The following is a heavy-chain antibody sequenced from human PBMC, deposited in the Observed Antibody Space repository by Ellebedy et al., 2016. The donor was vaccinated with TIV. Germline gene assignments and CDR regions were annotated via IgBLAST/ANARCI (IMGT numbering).Heavy chain of an antibody. CDR2: MNPNTGNT. CDR1: GGTFSSYF. D-gene: IGHD2-21*02. V-gene: IGHV1-8*02. CDR3: ARTYCNGDSCFSGVSDS. J-gene: IGHJ4*02. Sequence: ASVKVSCXASGGTFSSYFISWVRQASGQGLEWMGWMNPNTGNTGYAPKFQGRVSMTRITSISTAFLELSSLESEDTAIYYCARTYCNGDSCFSGVSDSWGQGTLVTVSS.